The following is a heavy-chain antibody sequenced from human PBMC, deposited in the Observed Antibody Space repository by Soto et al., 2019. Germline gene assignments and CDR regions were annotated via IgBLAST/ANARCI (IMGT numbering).Heavy chain of an antibody. Sequence: GESLKISCKGSGYSFTSYWIGWVRQMPGKGLEWMGIIYPDDSDTRYSPSFQGQVTISADKSISTAYLQWSSLKASDTAMYYCARAYYYDSSGYDAKGERSPSFDYWGQGTLVTVSS. D-gene: IGHD3-22*01. CDR2: IYPDDSDT. V-gene: IGHV5-51*01. CDR3: ARAYYYDSSGYDAKGERSPSFDY. CDR1: GYSFTSYW. J-gene: IGHJ4*02.